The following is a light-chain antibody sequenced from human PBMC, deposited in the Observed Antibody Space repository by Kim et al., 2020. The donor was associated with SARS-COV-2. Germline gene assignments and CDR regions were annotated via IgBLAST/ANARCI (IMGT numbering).Light chain of an antibody. CDR2: AAS. CDR3: QQTYTMIS. CDR1: QNINNY. V-gene: IGKV1-39*01. Sequence: SASVEDRVTITCRASQNINNYLNWYQQKPGKAPKLLIFAASILHSGVPSRFSGSGSGTHFTLTISSLQPEYFATYYCQQTYTMISFGQGTRLEIK. J-gene: IGKJ5*01.